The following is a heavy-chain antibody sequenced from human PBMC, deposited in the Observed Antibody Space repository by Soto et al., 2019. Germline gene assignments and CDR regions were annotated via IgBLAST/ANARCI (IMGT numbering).Heavy chain of an antibody. V-gene: IGHV4-30-2*01. CDR1: GGSISSGGYS. J-gene: IGHJ5*02. CDR3: ARWWMYAARFDP. D-gene: IGHD2-8*01. Sequence: QLQLQESGSGLVKPSQTLSLTCAVSGGSISSGGYSWSWIRQPPGKGLEWIGYIYHSGSTYYNPSPKSRVTISVDRSQNKFSLKLSSVTAVGTAVYNCARWWMYAARFDPRGQGTLITVAS. CDR2: IYHSGST.